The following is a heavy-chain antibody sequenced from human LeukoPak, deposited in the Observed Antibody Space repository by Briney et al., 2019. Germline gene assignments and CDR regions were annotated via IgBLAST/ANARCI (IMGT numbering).Heavy chain of an antibody. J-gene: IGHJ6*03. CDR3: ARRGGWYYYYYMDV. V-gene: IGHV3-48*04. D-gene: IGHD6-19*01. CDR2: ISSSSSTI. CDR1: VFTFSSYS. Sequence: GGTLRVSCAASVFTFSSYSMNGVRQAPGKGLEGVSYISSSSSTIYYADSVKGRFTISGDNAKNSLYLQMNSLRAEDTAVYYCARRGGWYYYYYMDVWGKGTTVTVSS.